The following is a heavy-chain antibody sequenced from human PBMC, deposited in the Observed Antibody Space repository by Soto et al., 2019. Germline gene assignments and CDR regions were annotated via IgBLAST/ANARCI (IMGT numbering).Heavy chain of an antibody. J-gene: IGHJ4*02. CDR2: TNGGGDST. V-gene: IGHV3-23*01. Sequence: GGSLRLSCAASGFTFSSYAMSWVRQAPGKGLEWVSGTNGGGDSTYFADSVRGRFTISRDNFKNTLFLQMNSLRAEDTAVYYCARGWTFDLWGQGTLGTVSS. CDR1: GFTFSSYA. D-gene: IGHD1-1*01. CDR3: ARGWTFDL.